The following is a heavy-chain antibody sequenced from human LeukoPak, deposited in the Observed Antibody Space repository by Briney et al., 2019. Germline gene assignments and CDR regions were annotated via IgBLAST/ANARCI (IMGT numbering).Heavy chain of an antibody. CDR1: GGSISSSY. D-gene: IGHD5-18*01. Sequence: SETLSLTCTVSGGSISSSYWSWIWQPPGKGLEWIGYISHSGSTNCNPSLKSRVTISVDTSKNQFSLKLSSVTAADTAVYYCARGYSYGWTSFDYWGQGTLVTVSS. CDR3: ARGYSYGWTSFDY. CDR2: ISHSGST. J-gene: IGHJ4*02. V-gene: IGHV4-59*01.